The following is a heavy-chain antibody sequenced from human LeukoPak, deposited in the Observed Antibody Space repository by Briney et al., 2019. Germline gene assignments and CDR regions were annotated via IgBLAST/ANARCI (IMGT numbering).Heavy chain of an antibody. CDR2: ISYVGSDK. V-gene: IGHV3-30*18. Sequence: GGSLRLPCAASGFTLSTYGMHGARQAPGKGLEGVAVISYVGSDKSYADFVKDRFTISRDNSKNTVCLQINSLRAEDTAVYYCAKEDGDALGYWGQGTLVTVSS. CDR1: GFTLSTYG. J-gene: IGHJ4*02. D-gene: IGHD4-17*01. CDR3: AKEDGDALGY.